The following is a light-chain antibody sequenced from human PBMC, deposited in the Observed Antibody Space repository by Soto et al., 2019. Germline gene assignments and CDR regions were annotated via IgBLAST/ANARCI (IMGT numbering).Light chain of an antibody. CDR2: DAS. CDR1: QSVTSSY. CDR3: QQYGSSPWT. Sequence: EIVLTQSPVTLSLSPGERSTLSCRASQSVTSSYLAWYQQKPGQAPRLLIYDASSRATGIPDRFSGSGSGTDFTLTISRLEPEDFAVYYCQQYGSSPWTFGQGTTGDIK. J-gene: IGKJ1*01. V-gene: IGKV3-20*01.